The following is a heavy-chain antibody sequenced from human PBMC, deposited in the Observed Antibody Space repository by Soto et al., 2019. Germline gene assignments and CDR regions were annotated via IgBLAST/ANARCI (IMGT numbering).Heavy chain of an antibody. CDR2: ISADNGNT. D-gene: IGHD3-22*01. Sequence: QVQLVQSGAEVKKPGASVMVSCQASGYSFNNYLISWVRQAPGQGPEWVGWISADNGNTNYGQKFLGRVTMTTDTSTSTAYMDLRILRSDDTAVYYCARVYYDSSGFYHEDHWGQGTLVTVSS. CDR1: GYSFNNYL. CDR3: ARVYYDSSGFYHEDH. J-gene: IGHJ1*01. V-gene: IGHV1-18*01.